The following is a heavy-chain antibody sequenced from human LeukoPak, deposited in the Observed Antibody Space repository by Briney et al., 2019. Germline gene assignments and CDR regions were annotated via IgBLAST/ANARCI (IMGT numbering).Heavy chain of an antibody. CDR2: INHSGST. CDR1: GGSLSGYY. J-gene: IGHJ4*02. D-gene: IGHD3-22*01. Sequence: SETLSLTCAVYGGSLSGYYWSWIRQPPGKGLEWIGEINHSGSTNYNPSLKSRVTISVDTSKNQFSLKLSSVTAADTAVYYCARATRTYYYDSSGYYYYWGQGTLVTVSS. V-gene: IGHV4-34*01. CDR3: ARATRTYYYDSSGYYYY.